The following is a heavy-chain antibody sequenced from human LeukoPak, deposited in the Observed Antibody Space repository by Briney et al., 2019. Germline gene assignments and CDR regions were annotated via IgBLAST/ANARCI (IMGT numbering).Heavy chain of an antibody. V-gene: IGHV4-59*08. CDR3: ARGIAVAGAPTVWYFDP. J-gene: IGHJ2*01. CDR2: IYYSGST. CDR1: GGSISSYY. D-gene: IGHD6-19*01. Sequence: SETLSLTCTVSGGSISSYYWSWIRQPPGKGLEWIGYIYYSGSTNYNPSLKSRVTISVDTSKNQFSLKLSSVTAADTAVYYCARGIAVAGAPTVWYFDPWGRGTLVTVSS.